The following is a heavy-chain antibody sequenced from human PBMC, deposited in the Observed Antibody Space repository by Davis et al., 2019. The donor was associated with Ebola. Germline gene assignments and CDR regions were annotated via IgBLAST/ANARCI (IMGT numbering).Heavy chain of an antibody. J-gene: IGHJ4*02. CDR1: GGSTRRSNYY. V-gene: IGHV4-39*01. D-gene: IGHD5-18*01. Sequence: SETLSLTCSVSGGSTRRSNYYWGWIRQSPGQGLEWIGSFYYSGSTYYNPSLKSRVTISADTSKNQFSLKLTSVTAADTAVYYCARLGGYSYGLDYWGQGTLVTVSS. CDR3: ARLGGYSYGLDY. CDR2: FYYSGST.